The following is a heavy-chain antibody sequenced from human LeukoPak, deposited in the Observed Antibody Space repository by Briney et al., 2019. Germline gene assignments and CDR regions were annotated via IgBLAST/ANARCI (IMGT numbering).Heavy chain of an antibody. CDR1: GFTFDDYG. Sequence: GGSLRLSCAASGFTFDDYGMSWVRHAPGKGLEWVSGINWNGGSTVYADSVKGRFTISRDNAKNSLYLQMNSLRAEDTALYYCARDLRGYSYAFDIWGQGTMVTVSS. V-gene: IGHV3-20*04. CDR3: ARDLRGYSYAFDI. J-gene: IGHJ3*02. CDR2: INWNGGST. D-gene: IGHD5-18*01.